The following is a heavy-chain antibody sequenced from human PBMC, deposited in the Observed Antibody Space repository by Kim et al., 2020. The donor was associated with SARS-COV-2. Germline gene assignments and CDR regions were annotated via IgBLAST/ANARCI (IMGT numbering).Heavy chain of an antibody. V-gene: IGHV1-18*04. CDR2: ISAYNGNT. CDR3: ARALRYFYCPYPIEY. Sequence: ASVKVSCKASGYTFTSYGISWVRQAPGQGLEWMGWISAYNGNTNYAQKLQGRVTMTTDTSTSTAYMELRSLRSDDTAVYYCARALRYFYCPYPIEYWGQRTLVTVSS. D-gene: IGHD3-9*01. CDR1: GYTFTSYG. J-gene: IGHJ4*02.